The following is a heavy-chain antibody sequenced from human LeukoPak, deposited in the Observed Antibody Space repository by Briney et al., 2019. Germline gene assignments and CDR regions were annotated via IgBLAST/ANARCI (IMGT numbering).Heavy chain of an antibody. D-gene: IGHD3-10*01. CDR2: IYYSGST. V-gene: IGHV4-59*01. CDR3: ARNYFGSGSYSGIFDY. J-gene: IGHJ4*02. Sequence: SETLSLTCTVSGGSISTYYWSWIRQPPGKGLEWIGYIYYSGSTNYNPSLKSRVTISVDTSKNQFSLKLSSVTAADTAVYYCARNYFGSGSYSGIFDYWGQGTLVTVYS. CDR1: GGSISTYY.